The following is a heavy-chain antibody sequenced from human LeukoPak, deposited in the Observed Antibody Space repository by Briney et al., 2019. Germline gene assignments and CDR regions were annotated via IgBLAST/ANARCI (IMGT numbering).Heavy chain of an antibody. Sequence: SETLSLTCTVSGGSISSYYWSWIRQPPGKGLEWIGYIYYSGSTNYNPSLKSRVTMSVDTSKNQFSLKLSSVTAADTAVYYCATYYGGVGGRGHWGPGTLVTVSS. V-gene: IGHV4-59*01. CDR1: GGSISSYY. CDR2: IYYSGST. D-gene: IGHD2-21*01. CDR3: ATYYGGVGGRGH. J-gene: IGHJ4*02.